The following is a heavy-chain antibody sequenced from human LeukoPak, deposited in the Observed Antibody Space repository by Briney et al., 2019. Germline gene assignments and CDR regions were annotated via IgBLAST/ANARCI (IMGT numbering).Heavy chain of an antibody. CDR3: ARHPDRPYSSSPFDY. CDR2: IYPGDSDT. CDR1: GYSFTSYC. V-gene: IGHV5-51*01. D-gene: IGHD6-6*01. Sequence: GESLKISCKGSGYSFTSYCIGWVRQMPGKGLEWMGIIYPGDSDTRYSPSFQGQVTISADKSTSTAYLQWSSLKASDTAMYYCARHPDRPYSSSPFDYWGQGTLVTVSS. J-gene: IGHJ4*02.